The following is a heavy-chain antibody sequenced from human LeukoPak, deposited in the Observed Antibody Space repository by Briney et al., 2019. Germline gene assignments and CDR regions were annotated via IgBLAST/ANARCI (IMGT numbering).Heavy chain of an antibody. CDR1: GNSISNTYY. J-gene: IGHJ4*02. CDR2: IYSSRST. D-gene: IGHD1-26*01. Sequence: SETLSLTCAVSGNSISNTYYWGLLRHPPGRELEWIGIIYSSRSTYYNPSVKSRVTISGDTSKNQFSLQLSPLTAADTAVYYCARNSSGNYFDYWGQGTLVTVSS. CDR3: ARNSSGNYFDY. V-gene: IGHV4-38-2*01.